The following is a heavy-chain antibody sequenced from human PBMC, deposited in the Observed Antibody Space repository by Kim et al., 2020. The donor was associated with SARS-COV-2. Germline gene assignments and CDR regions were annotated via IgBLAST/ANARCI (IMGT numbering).Heavy chain of an antibody. CDR1: GYTFTSYY. V-gene: IGHV1-46*01. J-gene: IGHJ3*02. CDR3: ARANGAKYNWNYRKDEAFDI. D-gene: IGHD1-7*01. CDR2: INPSGGST. Sequence: ASVKVSCKASGYTFTSYYMHWVRQAPGQGLEWMGIINPSGGSTSYAQKFQGRVTMTRDTSTSTVYMELSSLRSEDTAVYYCARANGAKYNWNYRKDEAFDIWGQGTMVTVSS.